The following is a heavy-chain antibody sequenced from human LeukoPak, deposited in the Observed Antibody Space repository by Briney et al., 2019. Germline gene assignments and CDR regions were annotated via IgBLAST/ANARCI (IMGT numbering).Heavy chain of an antibody. D-gene: IGHD6-19*01. J-gene: IGHJ4*02. CDR1: GDSISSNSYY. CDR3: ARSAGTALLIDY. V-gene: IGHV4-61*01. CDR2: IYYSGST. Sequence: SETLSLTCTVSGDSISSNSYYWSWIRQPPGKGLEWIGYIYYSGSTNYNPSLKSRVTISVDTSKNQFSLKLSSVTAADTAVYYCARSAGTALLIDYWGQGTLVTVSS.